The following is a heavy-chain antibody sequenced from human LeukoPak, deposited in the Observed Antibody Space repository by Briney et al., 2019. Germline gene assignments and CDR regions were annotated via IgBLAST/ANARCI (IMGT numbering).Heavy chain of an antibody. J-gene: IGHJ1*01. Sequence: SGGSLRLSCAASGFTFSSYEMNWVRQAPGKGLEWVSVISGSGGSTYYADSVKGRFTISRDNSKNTLYLQMNSLRAEDTAVYYWAKEICGASTGGRFQHWGQGTLVTVSS. D-gene: IGHD2-15*01. V-gene: IGHV3-23*01. CDR2: ISGSGGST. CDR3: AKEICGASTGGRFQH. CDR1: GFTFSSYE.